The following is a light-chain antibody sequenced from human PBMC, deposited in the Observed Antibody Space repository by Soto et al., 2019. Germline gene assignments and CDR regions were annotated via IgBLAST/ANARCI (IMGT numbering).Light chain of an antibody. CDR1: SSDLGGLNY. CDR2: KVD. Sequence: QPVLTQPASVSGSPGQSITIPCSGRSSDLGGLNYVSWYQQHPGKVPKLIIYKVDNRPSGISDRFSASKSGNTASLTISGRQAEDEAHYYCSSYTTVPSPQWVFAGGTQLTVL. CDR3: SSYTTVPSPQWV. V-gene: IGLV2-14*01. J-gene: IGLJ3*02.